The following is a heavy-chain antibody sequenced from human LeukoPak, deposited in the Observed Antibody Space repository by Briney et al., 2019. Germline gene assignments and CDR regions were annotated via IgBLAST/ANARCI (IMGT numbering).Heavy chain of an antibody. CDR2: TYYRSKWYN. CDR3: VRSTGATLGH. D-gene: IGHD1-1*01. J-gene: IGHJ4*02. Sequence: SQTLSLTCAISGDSVSSNSAAWNWIRQSPSRGLEWLGRTYYRSKWYNDYALSVQGRITINPETSKNQFSLQLNSVTPEDTAMYYCVRSTGATLGHWGQGTLVTVSS. CDR1: GDSVSSNSAA. V-gene: IGHV6-1*01.